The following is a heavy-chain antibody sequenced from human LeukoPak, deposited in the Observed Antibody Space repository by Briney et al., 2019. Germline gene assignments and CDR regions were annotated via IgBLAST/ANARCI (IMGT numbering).Heavy chain of an antibody. V-gene: IGHV1-69*04. CDR2: IIPILGIA. D-gene: IGHD3-22*01. CDR1: GGTFSSYA. J-gene: IGHJ3*02. CDR3: ATSYDSSGYRDAFDI. Sequence: ASVNVSCKASGGTFSSYAISWVRQAPGQGLEWMGRIIPILGIANYAQKFQGRVTITADKSTSTAYMELSSLRSEDTAVYYCATSYDSSGYRDAFDIWGQGTMVTVSS.